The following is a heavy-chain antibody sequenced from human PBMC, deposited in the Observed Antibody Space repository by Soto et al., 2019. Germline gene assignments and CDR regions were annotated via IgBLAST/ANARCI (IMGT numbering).Heavy chain of an antibody. Sequence: GGSLRLSCAASGFTVSSNYMSWVRQAPGKGLEWVSVIYAGGSTHYADSVEGRFTISRDNSKNTLYLQMNSLRAEDTAVYYRVREKVTMIVGFYYFDYWGQGTLVTVSS. CDR1: GFTVSSNY. V-gene: IGHV3-66*01. CDR2: IYAGGST. CDR3: VREKVTMIVGFYYFDY. D-gene: IGHD3-22*01. J-gene: IGHJ4*02.